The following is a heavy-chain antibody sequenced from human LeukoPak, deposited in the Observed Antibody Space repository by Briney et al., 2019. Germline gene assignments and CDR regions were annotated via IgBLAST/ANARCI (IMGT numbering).Heavy chain of an antibody. Sequence: SETLSLTCTVSGGSISSYYWSWIRQPPGKGLEWIGYVYYSGSAHYNPSLKSRVTISVDTSKNQFSLKLSSVTAADTAVYYCARGKFPTGRAFDLWRQGTLVTVSS. D-gene: IGHD1-14*01. CDR3: ARGKFPTGRAFDL. CDR1: GGSISSYY. J-gene: IGHJ3*01. V-gene: IGHV4-59*01. CDR2: VYYSGSA.